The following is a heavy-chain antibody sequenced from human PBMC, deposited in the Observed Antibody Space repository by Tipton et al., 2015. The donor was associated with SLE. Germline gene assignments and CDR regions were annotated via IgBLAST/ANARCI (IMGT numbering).Heavy chain of an antibody. D-gene: IGHD6-19*01. CDR2: ISAGSSTI. Sequence: SLRLSCAASGFTFSSHNMNWVRQAPGKGLEWLSYISAGSSTIYYADSVKGRFTISRDNAKNSLYLQMNSLRAEDTAVYYCAREAVAGTGVYWGQGTLVTVSS. CDR1: GFTFSSHN. J-gene: IGHJ4*02. CDR3: AREAVAGTGVY. V-gene: IGHV3-48*01.